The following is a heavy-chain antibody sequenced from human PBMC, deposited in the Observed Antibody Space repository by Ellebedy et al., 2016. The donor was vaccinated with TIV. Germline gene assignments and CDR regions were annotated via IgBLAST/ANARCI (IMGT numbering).Heavy chain of an antibody. D-gene: IGHD2-15*01. CDR3: VKSGGRPLVNAFDI. J-gene: IGHJ3*02. CDR2: IRSASSTSI. CDR1: GFTFSYYD. Sequence: PGGSLRLSCAASGFTFSYYDMNWVRQAPGKGLEWVSSIRSASSTSIGYADSVKGRFTISRDNANNSLYLHMNSLRAEDTAVYYCVKSGGRPLVNAFDIWGQGTMVTVSS. V-gene: IGHV3-21*01.